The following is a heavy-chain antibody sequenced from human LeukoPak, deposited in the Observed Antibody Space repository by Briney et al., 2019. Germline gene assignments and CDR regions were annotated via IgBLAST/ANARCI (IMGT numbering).Heavy chain of an antibody. J-gene: IGHJ3*02. V-gene: IGHV3-74*01. CDR1: GFTFSSYW. Sequence: GGSLRLSCAASGFTFSSYWMHWVRQAPGKGLVWVSRIHTGGSSTTYADSVEGRFTISRDNAKNTLYLQMNSLRAEDTAVYYCARASITMVRGPNAFDIWGQGTMVTVSS. CDR2: IHTGGSST. D-gene: IGHD3-10*01. CDR3: ARASITMVRGPNAFDI.